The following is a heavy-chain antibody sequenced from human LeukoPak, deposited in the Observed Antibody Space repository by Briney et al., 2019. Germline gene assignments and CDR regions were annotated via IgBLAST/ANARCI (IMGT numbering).Heavy chain of an antibody. D-gene: IGHD3-10*01. CDR1: GFTFSSCG. CDR2: ISYDGSNK. V-gene: IGHV3-30*18. Sequence: GGSLRLSCAASGFTFSSCGMHWVRQAPGKGLEWVAVISYDGSNKYYADSVKGRFTISRDNSKNTLYLQMNSLRAEDTAVYYCAKMQVRGPGMDVWGQGTTVTVSS. J-gene: IGHJ6*02. CDR3: AKMQVRGPGMDV.